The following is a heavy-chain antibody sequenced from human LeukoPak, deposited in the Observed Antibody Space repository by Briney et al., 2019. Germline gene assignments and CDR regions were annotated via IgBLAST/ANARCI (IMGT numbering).Heavy chain of an antibody. CDR1: GGSISSYD. D-gene: IGHD6-13*01. Sequence: SETLSLTCTVSGGSISSYDWSWIRQPAEKGLEWIGRFYTNGRADYSPYFKSRVTMSVDTSKNQFSLKLRSVTAADTAVYYCAKERLAAGSNWFDPWGQGTLVTVSS. V-gene: IGHV4-4*07. J-gene: IGHJ5*02. CDR2: FYTNGRA. CDR3: AKERLAAGSNWFDP.